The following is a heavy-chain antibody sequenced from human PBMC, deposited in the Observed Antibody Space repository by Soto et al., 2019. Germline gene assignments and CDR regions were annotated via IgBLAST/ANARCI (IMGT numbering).Heavy chain of an antibody. J-gene: IGHJ6*02. CDR3: ALSLVVNTMRAPYYGMDV. D-gene: IGHD2-8*02. V-gene: IGHV1-18*01. Sequence: QVQLVQSGAEVKKPGASVKVSCKASGYTFTSYGISWVRQAPGQGLEWMGWISAYNGNTNYAQKLQGRGTMTTDTSTSTAYMELRSLRSDDTAVYYCALSLVVNTMRAPYYGMDVWGQGTTVTVSS. CDR1: GYTFTSYG. CDR2: ISAYNGNT.